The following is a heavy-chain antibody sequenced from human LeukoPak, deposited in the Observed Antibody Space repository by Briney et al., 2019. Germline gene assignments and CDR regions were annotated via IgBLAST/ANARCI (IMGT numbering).Heavy chain of an antibody. J-gene: IGHJ4*02. Sequence: SETLSLTCTVSGGSISSYYWSWIRQPPGKGLEWIGYIFYSGSTNYNPSLKSRVTISADTSKNQISLRLSSVTAADMAVYYCARVPRDSSGYYYFDYWGQGTLVTVSS. CDR3: ARVPRDSSGYYYFDY. D-gene: IGHD3-22*01. CDR2: IFYSGST. V-gene: IGHV4-59*01. CDR1: GGSISSYY.